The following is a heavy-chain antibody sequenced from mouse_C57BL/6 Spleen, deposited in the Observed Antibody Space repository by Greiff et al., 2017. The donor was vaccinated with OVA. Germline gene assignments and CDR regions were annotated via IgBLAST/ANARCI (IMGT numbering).Heavy chain of an antibody. J-gene: IGHJ3*01. V-gene: IGHV1-81*01. CDR1: GYTFTSYG. Sequence: VQLKESGAELARPGASVKLSCKASGYTFTSYGISWVKQRTGQGLEWIGEIYPRSGNTYYNEKFKGKATLTADKSSSTAYMELRSLTSEDSAVYFCASRGDYDGAWFAYWGQGTLVTVSA. CDR3: ASRGDYDGAWFAY. D-gene: IGHD2-4*01. CDR2: IYPRSGNT.